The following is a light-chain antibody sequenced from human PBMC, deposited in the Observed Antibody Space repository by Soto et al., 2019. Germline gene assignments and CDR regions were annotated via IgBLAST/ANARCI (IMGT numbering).Light chain of an antibody. CDR2: DGS. J-gene: IGKJ2*01. CDR3: QQYISYSPYT. V-gene: IGKV1-5*01. Sequence: DIQMTQSPSTLSASVGDRVTISCRASQSIRTWLAWFQQKPGKAPKLLIYDGSTLESGVPSRFSGSVSGTDLTLTITSLQPDDFATYYYQQYISYSPYTFGQGTKLEIK. CDR1: QSIRTW.